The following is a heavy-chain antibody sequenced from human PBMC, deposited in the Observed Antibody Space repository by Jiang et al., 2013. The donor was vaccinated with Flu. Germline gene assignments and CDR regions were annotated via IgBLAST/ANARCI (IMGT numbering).Heavy chain of an antibody. J-gene: IGHJ6*02. D-gene: IGHD6-19*01. CDR1: GYSFISYH. Sequence: GAEVKKPGASVKVSCKASGYSFISYHIHWVRQAPGQGLEWLGIVDPSGGSSEYTRKLQGRVTLTRDTSTSTAYMELRSLRSDDTAVYYCAXDFLAGSVAVATTNPFYKYYGMDVWGQGDHGHRLL. CDR3: AXDFLAGSVAVATTNPFYKYYGMDV. V-gene: IGHV1-46*01. CDR2: VDPSGGSS.